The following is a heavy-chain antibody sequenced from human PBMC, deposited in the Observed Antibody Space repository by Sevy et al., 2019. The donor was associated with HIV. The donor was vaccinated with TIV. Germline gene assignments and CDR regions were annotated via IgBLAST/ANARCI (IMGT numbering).Heavy chain of an antibody. D-gene: IGHD1-26*01. V-gene: IGHV1-69*06. J-gene: IGHJ3*02. CDR3: ARHRRSGSSESAFDI. CDR1: GGTFSSYA. CDR2: IIPIFGTA. Sequence: ASVKVSCKASGGTFSSYAISWVRQAPGQGLEWMGGIIPIFGTANYALKFQGRVTITADKSTSTAYMELSSLRSEDTAVYYCARHRRSGSSESAFDIWDQGPMVTVSS.